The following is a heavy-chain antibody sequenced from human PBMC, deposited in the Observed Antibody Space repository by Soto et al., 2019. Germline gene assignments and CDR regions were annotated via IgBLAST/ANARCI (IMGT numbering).Heavy chain of an antibody. CDR2: ISGSGGST. J-gene: IGHJ5*02. CDR3: AKDPPSSSWYWTRDWFDP. CDR1: GFTFSSYA. D-gene: IGHD6-13*01. Sequence: EVQLLESGGGLVQPGGSLRLSCAASGFTFSSYAMSWVRQAPGKGLEWVSAISGSGGSTYYADSVKGRFTISRDNSKNTLYLQMNSLRAEDTAVYYCAKDPPSSSWYWTRDWFDPWGQGTLVTVSS. V-gene: IGHV3-23*01.